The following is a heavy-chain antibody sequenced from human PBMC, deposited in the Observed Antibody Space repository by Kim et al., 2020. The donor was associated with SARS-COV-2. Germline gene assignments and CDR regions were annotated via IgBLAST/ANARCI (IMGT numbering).Heavy chain of an antibody. V-gene: IGHV3-11*06. D-gene: IGHD2-15*01. CDR3: ARGLYCSGGSCYRRPNWFDP. Sequence: RVTISRDNAKNSLYLQMNSLRAEDTAVYYCARGLYCSGGSCYRRPNWFDPWGQGTLVTVSS. J-gene: IGHJ5*02.